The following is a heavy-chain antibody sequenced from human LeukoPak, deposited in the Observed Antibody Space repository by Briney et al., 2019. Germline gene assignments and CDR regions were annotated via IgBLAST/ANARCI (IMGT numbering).Heavy chain of an antibody. Sequence: ASVKVSCKASGYTFTGYYMHWVRQAPGQGLEWMGWINPNSGGTNYAQKFQGRVTMTRDTSISTAYMELSRLRSDDTAVYYCARDIGSSWYRGKYYFDYWGQGTLVTVSS. V-gene: IGHV1-2*02. CDR1: GYTFTGYY. CDR2: INPNSGGT. D-gene: IGHD6-13*01. CDR3: ARDIGSSWYRGKYYFDY. J-gene: IGHJ4*02.